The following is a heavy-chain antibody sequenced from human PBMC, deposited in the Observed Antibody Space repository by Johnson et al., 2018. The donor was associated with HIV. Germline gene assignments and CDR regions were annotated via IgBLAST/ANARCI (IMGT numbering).Heavy chain of an antibody. CDR2: INWNGGST. D-gene: IGHD3-22*01. Sequence: VQLVESGGGLIQPGGSLRLSCAASGFTFSNYDMYWVRQATGKGLEWVSGINWNGGSTHYADSVKGRFTISRDNAKNSLYLQMNSLTAEDTALYYCARVAYYYDTSGYLTRPRAFDVWGQGTMVTVSS. CDR3: ARVAYYYDTSGYLTRPRAFDV. J-gene: IGHJ3*01. CDR1: GFTFSNYD. V-gene: IGHV3-20*04.